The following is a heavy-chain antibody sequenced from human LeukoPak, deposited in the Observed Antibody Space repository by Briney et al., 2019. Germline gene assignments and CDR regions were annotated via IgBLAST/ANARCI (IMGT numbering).Heavy chain of an antibody. CDR2: INRSGST. D-gene: IGHD3-10*01. V-gene: IGHV4-34*01. Sequence: KSSETLSLTCAVYGGSFSGYYWSWIRQPPGKGLECIGEINRSGSTTYNPSLKSRVTISVDTSKNQFSLRLSSVAAADTAVYYCARDNSYGSGTFYYYYAMDVWGQGTTVTVSS. CDR3: ARDNSYGSGTFYYYYAMDV. CDR1: GGSFSGYY. J-gene: IGHJ6*02.